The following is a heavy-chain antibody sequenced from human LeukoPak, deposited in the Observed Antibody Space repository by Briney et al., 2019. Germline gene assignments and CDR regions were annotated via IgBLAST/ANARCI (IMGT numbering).Heavy chain of an antibody. V-gene: IGHV1-18*01. J-gene: IGHJ6*03. CDR1: GYTFSSYG. CDR2: ISAYSGNT. D-gene: IGHD7-27*01. Sequence: GASVKVSCKASGYTFSSYGISWVRQAPGQGLEWMGWISAYSGNTHYAQKFQGRVTMTTDTSTTTAYMGLRGLRSDDTAVYYCARAEKPNWGNYYYYCMDVWGKGPTVTVSS. CDR3: ARAEKPNWGNYYYYCMDV.